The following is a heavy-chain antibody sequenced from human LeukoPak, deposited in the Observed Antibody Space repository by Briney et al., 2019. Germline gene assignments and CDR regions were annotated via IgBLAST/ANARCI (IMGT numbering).Heavy chain of an antibody. CDR3: ATAFDFWSGYPLPNWLDP. CDR1: VFTFSSCA. CDR2: MSTSGGST. J-gene: IGHJ5*02. V-gene: IGHV3-23*01. D-gene: IGHD3-3*01. Sequence: GGSLRLSSAASVFTFSSCAMSWVRQAPGKGLEWVSAMSTSGGSTYYADSVKGLYTISRDNSKNTVFLQMNSLRAEDTAVYYRATAFDFWSGYPLPNWLDPWAQGTLVTVSS.